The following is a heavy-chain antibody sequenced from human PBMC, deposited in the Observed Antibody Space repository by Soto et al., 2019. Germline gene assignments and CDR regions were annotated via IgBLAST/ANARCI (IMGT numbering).Heavy chain of an antibody. CDR1: GVSIISNNW. Sequence: QVHLKESGPGVVKPSGTLSLTCTVSGVSIISNNWWSWVRQSPEQTLEWIGEIHFSGVTNDNPSLKSRLSISMDQSKTQFSLTLYSATAADTAVYYCARGGFGDTGVDLEAYHTLDVWGEGTAVSVSS. CDR2: IHFSGVT. J-gene: IGHJ6*04. V-gene: IGHV4-4*02. CDR3: ARGGFGDTGVDLEAYHTLDV. D-gene: IGHD3-3*01.